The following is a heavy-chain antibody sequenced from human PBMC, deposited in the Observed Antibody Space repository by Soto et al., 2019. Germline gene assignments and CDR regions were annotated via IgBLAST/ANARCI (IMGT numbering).Heavy chain of an antibody. CDR2: ISAYNGNT. V-gene: IGHV1-18*01. J-gene: IGHJ5*02. Sequence: QVQLVQSGAEVKKPGASVKVSCKASGYTFTTYGINWVRQAPGQGLEWMGWISAYNGNTNYAQKLQGRVTMTTDTSTSTAYMGLRSLGSDDPAVYYCARGRGQWLGKGEFDPWGQGTLVTVSS. CDR3: ARGRGQWLGKGEFDP. CDR1: GYTFTTYG. D-gene: IGHD6-19*01.